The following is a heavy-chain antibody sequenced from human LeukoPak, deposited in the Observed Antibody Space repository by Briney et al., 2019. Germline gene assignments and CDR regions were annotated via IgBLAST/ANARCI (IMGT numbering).Heavy chain of an antibody. CDR2: ISWNSGSI. CDR1: GFTFDDYA. J-gene: IGHJ6*02. CDR3: AKVMGRRYSGYGGYGMDV. V-gene: IGHV3-9*01. D-gene: IGHD5-12*01. Sequence: PGGSLRLSCAASGFTFDDYAMHWVRQAPGKGLEWVSGISWNSGSIGYADSVKGRFTISRDNAKNSLYLQMNSLRAEDTALYYCAKVMGRRYSGYGGYGMDVWGQGTTVTVSS.